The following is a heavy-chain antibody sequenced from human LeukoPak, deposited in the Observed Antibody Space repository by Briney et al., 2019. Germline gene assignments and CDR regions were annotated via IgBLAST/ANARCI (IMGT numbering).Heavy chain of an antibody. J-gene: IGHJ4*02. D-gene: IGHD3-22*01. CDR1: GFTLSRHW. CDR3: ARDFRYHDSSGYYSFDY. CDR2: IKQDGSEK. V-gene: IGHV3-7*01. Sequence: GGSLRLSCVASGFTLSRHWMTWVRQAPGKGLEWVANIKQDGSEKYYVDSVKGRFTISRDNAKNSLYLQMNSLRDEGTAVYYCARDFRYHDSSGYYSFDYWGQGTLVTVSS.